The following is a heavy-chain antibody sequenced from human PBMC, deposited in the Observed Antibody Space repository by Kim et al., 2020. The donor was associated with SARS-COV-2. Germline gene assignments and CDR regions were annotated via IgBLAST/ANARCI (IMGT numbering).Heavy chain of an antibody. CDR3: ARTGGCSSTSCYRPPSYYYYYGMDV. CDR1: GFTFSSYA. Sequence: GGSLRLFCAASGFTFSSYAMHWVRQAPGKGLEYVSAISSNGGSTYYANSVKGRFTISRDNSKNTLYLQMGSLRAEDMAVYYCARTGGCSSTSCYRPPSYYYYYGMDVWGQGTTVTVSS. V-gene: IGHV3-64*01. CDR2: ISSNGGST. J-gene: IGHJ6*02. D-gene: IGHD2-2*01.